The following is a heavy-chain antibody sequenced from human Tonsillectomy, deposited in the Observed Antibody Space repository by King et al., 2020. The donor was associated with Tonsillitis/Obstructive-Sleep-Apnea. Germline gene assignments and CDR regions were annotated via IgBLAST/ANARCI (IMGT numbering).Heavy chain of an antibody. CDR2: ISSSSSYI. V-gene: IGHV3-21*01. Sequence: QLVQSGGGLVKPGGSLGLSCAASGFTFSSYSMNWVRQAPGKGLEWVSSISSSSSYIYYADSVKGRFTISRDNAKNSLYLQMNSLRAEDTAVYYCARGSGDGYNSYDYWGQGTLVTVSS. CDR3: ARGSGDGYNSYDY. D-gene: IGHD5-24*01. J-gene: IGHJ4*02. CDR1: GFTFSSYS.